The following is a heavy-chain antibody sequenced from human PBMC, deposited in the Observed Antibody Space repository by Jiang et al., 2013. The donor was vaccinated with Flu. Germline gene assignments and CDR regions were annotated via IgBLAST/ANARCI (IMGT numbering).Heavy chain of an antibody. Sequence: LLKPSETLSLTCTVSGDSISTYYWSWIRQPPGKGLEWIGFVSFSGSTNYNPSLKSRVTISVDTAKNQFSLKLSSVTAADTAVYYCAREREDSSGYPAAFDVWGQGTMVTVSS. J-gene: IGHJ3*01. D-gene: IGHD3-22*01. CDR1: GDSISTYY. V-gene: IGHV4-59*01. CDR2: VSFSGST. CDR3: AREREDSSGYPAAFDV.